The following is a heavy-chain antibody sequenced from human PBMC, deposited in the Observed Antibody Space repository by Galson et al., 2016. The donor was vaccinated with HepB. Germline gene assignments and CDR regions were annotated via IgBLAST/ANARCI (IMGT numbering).Heavy chain of an antibody. CDR2: INTNSGGT. Sequence: SVKVSCKASGNTFTDYVSWVRQAPGQGLEWMGRINTNSGGTNYALAFHGRITTTRDTATRTLYMELRTLRSDDTAVYDCASQLVHGSAVWGQGTLVVVSS. J-gene: IGHJ4*02. CDR3: ASQLVHGSAV. CDR1: GNTFTDY. D-gene: IGHD1-26*01. V-gene: IGHV1-2*06.